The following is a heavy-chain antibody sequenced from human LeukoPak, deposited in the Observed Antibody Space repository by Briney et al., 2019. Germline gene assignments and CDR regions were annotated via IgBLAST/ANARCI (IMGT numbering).Heavy chain of an antibody. CDR1: GFSFSTYG. Sequence: PGGSLRLSCAASGFSFSTYGMHWVRQAPGKGLEWVGVISNDGSNKDYADSVKGRFTISRDHSKNTLYLQMNSLRAEDTAVYYCAKDNGGWSYFDYWGQGTLAPVSS. D-gene: IGHD6-19*01. CDR3: AKDNGGWSYFDY. CDR2: ISNDGSNK. J-gene: IGHJ4*01. V-gene: IGHV3-30*18.